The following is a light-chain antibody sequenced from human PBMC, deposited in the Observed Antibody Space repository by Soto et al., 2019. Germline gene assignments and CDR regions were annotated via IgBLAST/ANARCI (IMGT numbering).Light chain of an antibody. Sequence: DIHITQSPSNLSSSVGDRVAITCRASQSISSWLAWYQQKPGKAPKLLIYDASSLESGVPSRFSGSGSGTEFTLTISSLQPDDFATYYCQQYNSYSRTFGQGTKV. CDR1: QSISSW. J-gene: IGKJ1*01. CDR2: DAS. V-gene: IGKV1-5*01. CDR3: QQYNSYSRT.